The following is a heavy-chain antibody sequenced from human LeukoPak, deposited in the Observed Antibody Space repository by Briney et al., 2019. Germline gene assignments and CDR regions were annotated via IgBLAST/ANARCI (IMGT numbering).Heavy chain of an antibody. CDR3: ATTSQARYYYASSGYYLDY. Sequence: ASVKVSCKVSGYILTELSMHWVRQAPGKGLEWMGGFDPEDGETIYAQKFQGRVTMTEDTSTDTAYMELSSLRSEDTAVYYCATTSQARYYYASSGYYLDYWGQGTLVTVSS. J-gene: IGHJ4*02. CDR2: FDPEDGET. D-gene: IGHD3-22*01. CDR1: GYILTELS. V-gene: IGHV1-24*01.